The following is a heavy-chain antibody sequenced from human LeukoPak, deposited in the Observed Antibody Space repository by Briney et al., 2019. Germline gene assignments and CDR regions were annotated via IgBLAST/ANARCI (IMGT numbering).Heavy chain of an antibody. V-gene: IGHV3-7*03. Sequence: GGSLRLSCAASGFALSSHWMTWVRQVPGRGPEWVANVNRDGSETYYLDSVKGRFTISKDNAKNSLYLQMNSLRVEDTALYHCARNNGMDVWGQGTTVIVSS. CDR2: VNRDGSET. J-gene: IGHJ6*02. CDR1: GFALSSHW. CDR3: ARNNGMDV.